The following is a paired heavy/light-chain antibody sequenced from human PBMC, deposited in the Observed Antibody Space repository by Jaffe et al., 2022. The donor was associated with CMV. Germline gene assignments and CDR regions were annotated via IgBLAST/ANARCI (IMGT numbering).Light chain of an antibody. Sequence: DIQMTQSPSSLSASVGDRVTITCRPSQAINTYLNWYQHKPGKAPHLLIFGASNLQSGVPSRFSGSGSGTDFTLTISSLHPEDFATYFCQQTYILPWTFGQGTRVEVK. J-gene: IGKJ1*01. V-gene: IGKV1-39*01. CDR1: QAINTY. CDR3: QQTYILPWT. CDR2: GAS.
Heavy chain of an antibody. D-gene: IGHD6-19*01. Sequence: QLQLQESGPGLVTPSETLSLTCTVSGASISNTNYFWVWLRQSPGEGLEWIGSVHYSGSTHYNPSLKSRLSISVDTSKNQFSLNLSSVTAADTAVYYCARQGKKPVAGVFYSGLDPWGQGTLVTVSS. CDR1: GASISNTNYF. V-gene: IGHV4-39*01. J-gene: IGHJ5*02. CDR3: ARQGKKPVAGVFYSGLDP. CDR2: VHYSGST.